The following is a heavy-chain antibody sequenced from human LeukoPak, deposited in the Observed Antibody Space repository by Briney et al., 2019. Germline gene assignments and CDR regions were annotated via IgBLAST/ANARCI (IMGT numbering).Heavy chain of an antibody. CDR3: ARDLGGSYSSETWFDP. J-gene: IGHJ5*02. D-gene: IGHD1-26*01. CDR1: GDSISSGSYY. V-gene: IGHV4-61*02. Sequence: SETLSLTCTVSGDSISSGSYYWSWIRQPAGEGLEWIGRIYSSGRTHYSPSLKSRVAISVDTSKNRFSLRLSSVTAADTAVYYCARDLGGSYSSETWFDPWGQGTLVTISS. CDR2: IYSSGRT.